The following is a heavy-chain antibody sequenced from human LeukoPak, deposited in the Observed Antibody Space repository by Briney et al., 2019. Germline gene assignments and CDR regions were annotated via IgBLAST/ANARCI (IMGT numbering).Heavy chain of an antibody. Sequence: ASVKVSCKASGYTFTSYAMNWVRQAPGQGLEWMGWINPSSGGTNYAQNFQGRVTMTRDTSISASYMELSRLRSDDTAVYYCARAGLWDHSDSSGYHNAAFDVWGQGTVVTVSS. CDR3: ARAGLWDHSDSSGYHNAAFDV. V-gene: IGHV1-2*02. CDR1: GYTFTSYA. D-gene: IGHD3-22*01. CDR2: INPSSGGT. J-gene: IGHJ3*01.